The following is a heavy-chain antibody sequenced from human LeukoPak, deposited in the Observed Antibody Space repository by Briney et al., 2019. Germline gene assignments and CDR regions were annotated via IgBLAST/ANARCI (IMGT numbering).Heavy chain of an antibody. CDR3: ARDLGDNWNYLDY. CDR1: GFTFSSYW. CDR2: INSDGSTT. D-gene: IGHD1-20*01. J-gene: IGHJ4*02. V-gene: IGHV3-74*01. Sequence: GGSLRLSCAASGFTFSSYWFHWVRQAPGQGLVWVSRINSDGSTTSYADSVKGRFTISRDNAKNTLYLQMNSLRAEDTAVYHCARDLGDNWNYLDYWGQGTLVTVSS.